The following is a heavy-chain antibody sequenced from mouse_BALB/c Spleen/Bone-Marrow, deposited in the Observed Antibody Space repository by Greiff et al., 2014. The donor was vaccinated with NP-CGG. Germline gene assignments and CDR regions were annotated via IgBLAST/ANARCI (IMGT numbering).Heavy chain of an antibody. CDR2: ILPGIGST. CDR1: GYTFSSYW. J-gene: IGHJ2*01. Sequence: QVQLQQSGAELMKPGASVKLSCKATGYTFSSYWIEWVKQRPGHGLEWIGEILPGIGSTNYNEKFKGKATFTADTSSNTAYMQLSSLTSEDSAVYYCARNLYYFDYWGQGTTLTVSS. V-gene: IGHV1-9*01. CDR3: ARNLYYFDY.